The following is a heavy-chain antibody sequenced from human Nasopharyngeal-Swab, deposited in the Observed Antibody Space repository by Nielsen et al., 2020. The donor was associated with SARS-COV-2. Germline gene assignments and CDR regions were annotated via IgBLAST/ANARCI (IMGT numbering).Heavy chain of an antibody. Sequence: GESLKISCAASGFTFSSYSMNWVRQAPGKGLEWVSLIHADGTTYHADSVKDRFTISRDSSKNTLYLQMNSLRAEDTAVYYCARARRNYYYYMDVWGKGTAVTVSS. J-gene: IGHJ6*03. CDR1: GFTFSSYS. CDR3: ARARRNYYYYMDV. V-gene: IGHV3-66*01. CDR2: IHADGTT.